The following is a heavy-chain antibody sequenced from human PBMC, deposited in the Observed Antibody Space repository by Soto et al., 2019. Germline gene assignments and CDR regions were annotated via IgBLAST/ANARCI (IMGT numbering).Heavy chain of an antibody. CDR3: ASQGIYGDLDY. V-gene: IGHV3-33*03. D-gene: IGHD4-17*01. CDR2: IWHDGSNK. J-gene: IGHJ4*02. Sequence: QVQLVESGGGVVQPGRSLRLSCAASGFTFSNYGMHWVRQAPGKGLEWVAVIWHDGSNKYYADSVKGRFTISRDNSKNTLYLQVNSLRAEDTAVYYCASQGIYGDLDYWGQGTLVTVSS. CDR1: GFTFSNYG.